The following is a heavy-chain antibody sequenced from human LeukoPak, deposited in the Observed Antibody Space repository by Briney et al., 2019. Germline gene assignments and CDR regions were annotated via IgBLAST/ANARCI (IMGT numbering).Heavy chain of an antibody. D-gene: IGHD3-9*01. Sequence: GGSLRLSCTVSGFIFSNSGMHWVRRAPGKGLEWVAVVWFDGSKRYYADSVKGRFTISRDNSKNTLHLQMDSLRVEDTAVYYCAKGLTNLGDDWGQGTLVTVSS. CDR2: VWFDGSKR. V-gene: IGHV3-33*06. CDR1: GFIFSNSG. CDR3: AKGLTNLGDD. J-gene: IGHJ4*02.